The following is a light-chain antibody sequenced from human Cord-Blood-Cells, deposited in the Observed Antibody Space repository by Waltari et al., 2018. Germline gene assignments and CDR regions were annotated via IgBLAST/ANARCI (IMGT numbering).Light chain of an antibody. V-gene: IGKV1-27*01. J-gene: IGKJ5*01. CDR1: QGISNY. Sequence: DIQMTKSPSSLSASVGDGVTITCRAIQGISNYLAWYQKKPGKVPKLLIYAAYTLQAGVPSRFSGSGSGTDFTLTISSLQPEDVATYYCQKYHSAFTFGQGTRLEIK. CDR2: AAY. CDR3: QKYHSAFT.